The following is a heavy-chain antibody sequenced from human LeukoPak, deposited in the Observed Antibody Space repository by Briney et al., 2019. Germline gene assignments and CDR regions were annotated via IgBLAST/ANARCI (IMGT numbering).Heavy chain of an antibody. D-gene: IGHD4-17*01. CDR1: GFIFSSYA. CDR3: AKGYTVTTTLVDY. J-gene: IGHJ4*02. CDR2: ISGSGGSP. Sequence: PGGSRRLSCAASGFIFSSYAMNWVRQAPGKGLEWVSAISGSGGSPYYADSVKGRFTISRDNSKNTLFLQMNSLRAEDMAVYYCAKGYTVTTTLVDYWGQGTLVTVSS. V-gene: IGHV3-23*01.